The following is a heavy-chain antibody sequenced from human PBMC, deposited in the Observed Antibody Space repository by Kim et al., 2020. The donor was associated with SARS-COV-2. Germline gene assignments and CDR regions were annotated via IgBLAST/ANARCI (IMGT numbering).Heavy chain of an antibody. J-gene: IGHJ3*02. CDR1: GGTFSSYA. V-gene: IGHV1-69*13. Sequence: SVKVSCKASGGTFSSYAISWVRQAPGQGLEWMGGIIPIFGTANYAQKFQGRVTITADESTSTAYMELSSLRSEDTAVYYCARAYYYGQYDAFDIWGQGTMVTVSS. CDR2: IIPIFGTA. CDR3: ARAYYYGQYDAFDI. D-gene: IGHD3-10*01.